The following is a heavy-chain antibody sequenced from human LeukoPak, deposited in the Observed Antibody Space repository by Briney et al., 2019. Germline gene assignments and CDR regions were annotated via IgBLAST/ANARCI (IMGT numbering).Heavy chain of an antibody. J-gene: IGHJ4*02. D-gene: IGHD3-16*02. CDR1: GGSFSGYY. V-gene: IGHV4-34*01. Sequence: SETLSLTCAVYGGSFSGYYWSWIRQPPGKGLEWIGEINHSGSTNYNPSLKSRVTISVDTSENQFSLKLSSVTAADTAVYYCARGPDYVWGSYRLDYWGQGTLVTVSS. CDR3: ARGPDYVWGSYRLDY. CDR2: INHSGST.